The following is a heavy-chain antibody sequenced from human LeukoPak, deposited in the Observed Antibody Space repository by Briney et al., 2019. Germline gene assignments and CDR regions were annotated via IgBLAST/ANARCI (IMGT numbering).Heavy chain of an antibody. D-gene: IGHD3-3*01. Sequence: SETLSLTCTVSGGSISSSSYYWGWIRQPPGKGLEWIGSIYYSGSTYYNPSLKSRVTISVDTSKNQFSLKLSSVTAADTAVYYCARVGTPYYDFWSGYSYYFDYWGQGTLVTVSS. CDR1: GGSISSSSYY. CDR2: IYYSGST. V-gene: IGHV4-39*07. CDR3: ARVGTPYYDFWSGYSYYFDY. J-gene: IGHJ4*02.